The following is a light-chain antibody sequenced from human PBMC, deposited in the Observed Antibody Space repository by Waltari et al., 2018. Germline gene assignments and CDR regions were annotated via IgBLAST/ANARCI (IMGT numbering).Light chain of an antibody. CDR2: DAS. Sequence: DIQMTQSPSTLSASEGDRVTITCRASHIINNDLAWYQQKPGKAPKLVIYDASSLEGGVPSRFSGSGSGTEFTLTISSLQPDDFATYYCQQYDLYSLTFGGGTRVEIK. CDR1: HIINND. V-gene: IGKV1-5*01. J-gene: IGKJ4*01. CDR3: QQYDLYSLT.